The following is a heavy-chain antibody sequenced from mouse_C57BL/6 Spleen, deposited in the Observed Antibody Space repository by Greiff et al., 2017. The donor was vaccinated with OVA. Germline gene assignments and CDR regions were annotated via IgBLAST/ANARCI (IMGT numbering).Heavy chain of an antibody. CDR1: GFTFSSYG. D-gene: IGHD1-2*01. CDR2: ISSGGSYT. V-gene: IGHV5-6*02. CDR3: ARRGTTAYAMDY. J-gene: IGHJ4*01. Sequence: EVKLMESGGDLVKPGGSLKLSCAASGFTFSSYGMSWVRQTPDKRLEWVATISSGGSYTYYLDSVKGRFTISRDNAKNTLYLQMSSLKSEDTAMYYCARRGTTAYAMDYWGQGTSVTVSS.